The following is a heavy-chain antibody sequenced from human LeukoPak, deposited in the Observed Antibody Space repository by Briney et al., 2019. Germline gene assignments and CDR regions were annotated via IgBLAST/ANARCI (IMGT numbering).Heavy chain of an antibody. CDR1: GLTFSFYA. CDR3: PRDLEVNTHYYYLMDV. V-gene: IGHV3-30-3*01. D-gene: IGHD1/OR15-1a*01. CDR2: ISYDGSMT. Sequence: PGRSLRLSCAASGLTFSFYAMHWVRQAPGKGLEWVAVISYDGSMTYNADSVKGRFTISRDNSKNTLYLQMNSLRGEDTAVYYCPRDLEVNTHYYYLMDVWGQGTTVTVSS. J-gene: IGHJ6*02.